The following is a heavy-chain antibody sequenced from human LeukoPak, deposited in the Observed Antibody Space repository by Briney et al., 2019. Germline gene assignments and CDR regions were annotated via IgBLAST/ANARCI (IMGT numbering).Heavy chain of an antibody. V-gene: IGHV4-31*03. CDR2: IYYSGST. J-gene: IGHJ4*02. Sequence: SETLSLTCTVSGGSISSGGYYWSWIRQHPGKGLEWIGYIYYSGSTYYNPSLKSRVTISVDKSKNQFSLKLSSVTAADTAVYYCARGSVPFFASDYWGQGTLVTVSS. CDR1: GGSISSGGYY. D-gene: IGHD3-10*01. CDR3: ARGSVPFFASDY.